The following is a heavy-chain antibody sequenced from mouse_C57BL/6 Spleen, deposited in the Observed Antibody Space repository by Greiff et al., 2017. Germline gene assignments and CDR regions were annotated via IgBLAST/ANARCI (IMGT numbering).Heavy chain of an antibody. J-gene: IGHJ2*01. Sequence: QVQLQQSGAELVRPGTSVKVSCKASGYAFTNYLIEWVKQRPGQGLEWIGVINPGSGGTNYNEKFKGKATLTAEQSSSTAYMQLSSLTSEDSAVYFCARSGGLRRSYFDYWGQGTTLTVSS. CDR3: ARSGGLRRSYFDY. CDR2: INPGSGGT. D-gene: IGHD2-2*01. CDR1: GYAFTNYL. V-gene: IGHV1-54*01.